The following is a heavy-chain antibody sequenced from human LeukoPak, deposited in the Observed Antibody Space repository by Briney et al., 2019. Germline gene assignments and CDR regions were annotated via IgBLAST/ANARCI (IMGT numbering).Heavy chain of an antibody. Sequence: GSLRLSCAASGFTFSSYSMNWVRQAPGKGLEWVSSISSSSSYIYYADSVKGRFTISRDNAKNSLYLQMNSLRAEDTAVYYCARDRVVRGVINDYWGQGTQVTVSS. CDR2: ISSSSSYI. J-gene: IGHJ4*02. CDR3: ARDRVVRGVINDY. CDR1: GFTFSSYS. D-gene: IGHD3-10*01. V-gene: IGHV3-21*01.